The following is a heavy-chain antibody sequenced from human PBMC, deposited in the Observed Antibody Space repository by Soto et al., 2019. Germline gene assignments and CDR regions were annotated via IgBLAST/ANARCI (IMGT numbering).Heavy chain of an antibody. J-gene: IGHJ4*01. CDR3: ARLPRDCNKTSCYYADH. D-gene: IGHD2-2*01. CDR2: MYPGDSDT. Sequence: GESLKISCRGSGYDFNTNWFGWVRQLPGKGLEWVGIMYPGDSDTRYNPSLQGHVTLSADVTVSTAFLQGRSLKTSDTGMYFCARLPRDCNKTSCYYADHWGHRTKVTVSS. CDR1: GYDFNTNW. V-gene: IGHV5-51*01.